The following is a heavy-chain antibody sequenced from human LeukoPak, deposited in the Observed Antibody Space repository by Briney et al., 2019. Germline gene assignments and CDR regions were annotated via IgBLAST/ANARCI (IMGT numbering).Heavy chain of an antibody. CDR2: ISSSGGNT. J-gene: IGHJ4*02. Sequence: GGSLRLSCAGSRFTFSRNAMSWVRQAPGKGLEWVSAISSSGGNTYYADSVKGRFTVPRDNSKNTLYLEMSSLRAEDTALYYCAKRHDKSNSYYLPFFDYWGQGILVTVSS. CDR1: RFTFSRNA. V-gene: IGHV3-23*01. CDR3: AKRHDKSNSYYLPFFDY. D-gene: IGHD1-26*01.